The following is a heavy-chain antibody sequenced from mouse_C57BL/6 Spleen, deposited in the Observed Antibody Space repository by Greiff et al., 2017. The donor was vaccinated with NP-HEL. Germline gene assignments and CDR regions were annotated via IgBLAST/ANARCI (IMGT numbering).Heavy chain of an antibody. V-gene: IGHV1-15*01. D-gene: IGHD2-4*01. CDR2: IDPETGGT. CDR1: GYTFTDYE. CDR3: TRSDYDGGY. J-gene: IGHJ2*01. Sequence: QVQLQQSGAELVRPGASVTLSCKASGYTFTDYEMHWVKQTPVHGLEWIGAIDPETGGTAYNQKFKGKAILTADKSSSTAYMELRSLTSEDSAVYYCTRSDYDGGYWGQGTTLTVSS.